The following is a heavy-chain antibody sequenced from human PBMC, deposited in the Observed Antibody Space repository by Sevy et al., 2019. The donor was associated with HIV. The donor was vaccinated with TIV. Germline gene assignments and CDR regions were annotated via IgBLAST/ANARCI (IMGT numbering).Heavy chain of an antibody. D-gene: IGHD4-17*01. CDR1: GFTFSAYY. CDR3: ARSRSNYGDYYFDY. CDR2: IRGAGTYT. Sequence: GGSLRLSCAASGFTFSAYYMTWIRQAPGKGLEWVSYIRGAGTYTNYVESVKGRFTISRDNSKNSLYLQMNSLRAEDTAVYFCARSRSNYGDYYFDYWGQGILVTVSS. J-gene: IGHJ4*02. V-gene: IGHV3-11*06.